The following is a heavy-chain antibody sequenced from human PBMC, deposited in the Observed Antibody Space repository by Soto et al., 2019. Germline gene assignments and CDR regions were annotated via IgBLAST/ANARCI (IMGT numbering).Heavy chain of an antibody. J-gene: IGHJ3*02. Sequence: GASVKVSCKASGYTFTSYAMHWVHQAPGQRLEWMGWINAGNGNTKYSQKFQGRVTITRDTSASTAYMELSSLRSEDTAVYYCARVQSKIAARPNDAFDIWGQGTMVTVSS. CDR1: GYTFTSYA. V-gene: IGHV1-3*01. CDR2: INAGNGNT. CDR3: ARVQSKIAARPNDAFDI. D-gene: IGHD6-6*01.